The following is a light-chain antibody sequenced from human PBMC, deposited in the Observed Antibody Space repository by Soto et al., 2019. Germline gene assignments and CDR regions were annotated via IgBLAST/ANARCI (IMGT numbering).Light chain of an antibody. Sequence: AIQMTQSPSSLSASVGDRVTITCRASQGIRNDLGWYQQKPGKAPKLLIYTASNLQSGVPSRFSGSRAGTEVTLTISSLQPEDFATYDGLQDYTDYTLGPGTKVDI. CDR3: LQDYTDYT. V-gene: IGKV1-6*01. CDR2: TAS. CDR1: QGIRND. J-gene: IGKJ3*01.